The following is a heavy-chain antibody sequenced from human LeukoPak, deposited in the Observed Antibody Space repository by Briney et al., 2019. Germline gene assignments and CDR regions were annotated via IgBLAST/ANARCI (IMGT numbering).Heavy chain of an antibody. CDR2: IYCSGST. J-gene: IGHJ4*02. CDR3: ARVGLWFGEFDY. V-gene: IGHV4-59*01. CDR1: GGSISSYY. D-gene: IGHD3-10*01. Sequence: PSETLSLTCTVSGGSISSYYWSWIRQPPGKGLEWIGVIYCSGSTNYNPSLKSRVPISVDTSKNQFSLKLSSVTAADTAVYYCARVGLWFGEFDYWGQGTPVTVSS.